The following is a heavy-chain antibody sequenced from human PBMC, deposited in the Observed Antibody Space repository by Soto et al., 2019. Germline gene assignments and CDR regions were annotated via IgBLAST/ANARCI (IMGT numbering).Heavy chain of an antibody. CDR1: GYSFTSYW. V-gene: IGHV5-10-1*01. J-gene: IGHJ6*02. CDR2: IDPSDSYT. D-gene: IGHD2-15*01. CDR3: ARRCGGSCSTEGMDV. Sequence: PGESLKISCKGSGYSFTSYWISWVRQMPGKGLEWMGRIDPSDSYTNYSPSFQGHVTISADKSISTAYLQWSSLKASDTAMYYCARRCGGSCSTEGMDVWGQGTTVTVSS.